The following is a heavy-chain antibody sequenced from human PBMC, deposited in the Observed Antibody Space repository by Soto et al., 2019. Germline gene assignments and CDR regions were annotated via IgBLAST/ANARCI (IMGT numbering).Heavy chain of an antibody. CDR1: GGSFSGYY. D-gene: IGHD3-3*01. CDR2: INHSGST. J-gene: IGHJ4*02. CDR3: ARGIGRYSPICGVGHDY. Sequence: SETLSLTCAVYGGSFSGYYWSWIRQPPGKGLEWIGEINHSGSTNYNPSLKSRVTISVDTSKNQFSLKLSSVTAADTAVYYCARGIGRYSPICGVGHDYWGKGTLVTVSS. V-gene: IGHV4-34*01.